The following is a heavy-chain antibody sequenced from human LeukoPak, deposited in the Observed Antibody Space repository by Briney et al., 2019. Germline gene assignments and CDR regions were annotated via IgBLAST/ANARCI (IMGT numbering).Heavy chain of an antibody. CDR3: TCIAAALV. CDR1: GFTFSGSA. CDR2: IRSKANSYAT. Sequence: HPGGSLRLSCAASGFTFSGSAMHWVRQASGKGLEWVGRIRSKANSYATAYAASVKGRFTISRDDSKNTAYLQMNSLKTEDTAVYYCTCIAAALVWGEGTLVTVSS. V-gene: IGHV3-73*01. D-gene: IGHD6-13*01. J-gene: IGHJ4*02.